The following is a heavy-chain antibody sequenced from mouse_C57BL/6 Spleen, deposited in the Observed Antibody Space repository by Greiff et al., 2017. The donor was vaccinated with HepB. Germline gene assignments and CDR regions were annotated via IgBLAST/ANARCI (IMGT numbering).Heavy chain of an antibody. CDR2: IYPRSGNT. V-gene: IGHV1-81*01. D-gene: IGHD1-1*01. J-gene: IGHJ2*01. Sequence: QVQLQQSGAELARPGASVKLSCKASGYTFTSYGISWVKQRTGQGLEWIGEIYPRSGNTYYNEKFKGKATLTADKSSSTAYMELRSLTSEDSAVYFCARGRYNGSSTFDYWGEGTTLTVSS. CDR1: GYTFTSYG. CDR3: ARGRYNGSSTFDY.